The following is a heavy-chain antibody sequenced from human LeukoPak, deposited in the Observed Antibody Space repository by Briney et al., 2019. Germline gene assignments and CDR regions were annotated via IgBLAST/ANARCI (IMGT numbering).Heavy chain of an antibody. CDR2: ITSSSSYI. Sequence: GGSLRLSCAASGFTFSTYNMNWVRHAPGKGLEWISSITSSSSYIYYADSVKGRFTISRDNAKNSLYLQMSSLSPDDTAVYFCARDPYSGNYGNYYYYYMDVWGKGTTVTVSS. CDR1: GFTFSTYN. CDR3: ARDPYSGNYGNYYYYYMDV. V-gene: IGHV3-21*06. J-gene: IGHJ6*03. D-gene: IGHD1-26*01.